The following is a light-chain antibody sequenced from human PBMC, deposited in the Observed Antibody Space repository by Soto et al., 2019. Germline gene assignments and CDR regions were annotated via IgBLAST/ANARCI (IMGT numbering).Light chain of an antibody. Sequence: DIQMTQSPSTLSASIGDTVTITCRANQGISSWLAWYQQKPGKAPKLLISEGSSLESGVPSRFSGSGSGTEFTLTISSLQPDDLATYYCQQYNSSPLTFGGGTKVEIK. CDR2: EGS. CDR3: QQYNSSPLT. V-gene: IGKV1-5*01. J-gene: IGKJ4*01. CDR1: QGISSW.